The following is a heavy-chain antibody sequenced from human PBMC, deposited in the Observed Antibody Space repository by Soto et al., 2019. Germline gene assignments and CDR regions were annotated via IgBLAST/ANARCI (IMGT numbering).Heavy chain of an antibody. CDR1: GGSISSGGYY. J-gene: IGHJ6*02. CDR3: ARAGADYYYDSSGYYPDYYYYGMDV. V-gene: IGHV4-31*03. D-gene: IGHD3-22*01. Sequence: SETLSLTCTVSGGSISSGGYYWSWIRQHPGKGLEWIGYIYYSGSTYYKPSLKSRVTISVDTSKNQFSLKLSSVTAADTAVYYCARAGADYYYDSSGYYPDYYYYGMDVWGQGTTVTVSS. CDR2: IYYSGST.